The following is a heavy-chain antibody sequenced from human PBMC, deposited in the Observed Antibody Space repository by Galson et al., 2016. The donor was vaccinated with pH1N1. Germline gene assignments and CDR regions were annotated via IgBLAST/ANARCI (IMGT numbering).Heavy chain of an antibody. V-gene: IGHV3-7*01. CDR3: ARVRDGGYQDC. J-gene: IGHJ4*02. CDR1: GFTFNNHW. Sequence: SLRLSCAASGFTFNNHWMAWVRQDPGKGLEWVAYIKQDGSEKYYVGSVKGRFSISRDNAKNSVYLQMNSLRAEDTATYYCARVRDGGYQDCWGQGTLVAVSS. CDR2: IKQDGSEK. D-gene: IGHD5-12*01.